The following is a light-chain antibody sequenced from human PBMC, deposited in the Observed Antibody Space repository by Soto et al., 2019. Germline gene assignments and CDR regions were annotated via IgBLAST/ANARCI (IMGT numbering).Light chain of an antibody. CDR3: QQRSNWPLLT. CDR2: DAS. J-gene: IGKJ4*01. V-gene: IGKV3-11*01. Sequence: EIVLTQSPATLSLSPGERATLSCRASQSVSSYLAWYQQKPGQAPRLLIYDASNRATGIPARFSGSGSGTDFTLNISSLEPEEFAVYYCQQRSNWPLLTFGGGTKVEIK. CDR1: QSVSSY.